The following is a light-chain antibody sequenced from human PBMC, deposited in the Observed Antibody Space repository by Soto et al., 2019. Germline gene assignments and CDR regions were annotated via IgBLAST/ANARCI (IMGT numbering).Light chain of an antibody. CDR1: SSDVGRYNY. CDR3: CSYAGTYIEV. CDR2: DVS. J-gene: IGLJ1*01. V-gene: IGLV2-11*01. Sequence: QSVLTQPRSVSGSPGQSVTVSCTGTSSDVGRYNYVSWYQHHPGKAPKLMIYDVSARPSGVPDRFSGSKSGNTASLTISGLQAEDEAEYYCCSYAGTYIEVFGTGTKVTVL.